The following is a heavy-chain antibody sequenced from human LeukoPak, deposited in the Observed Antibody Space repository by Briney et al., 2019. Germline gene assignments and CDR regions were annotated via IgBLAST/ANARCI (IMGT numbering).Heavy chain of an antibody. CDR3: ARGRWRSSGWYAFDY. Sequence: RASVKVSCKTSGYTFTSYYLHWVRQAPGQGLEWMGMINTSGGSTTYAQKFQGRVTMTRDMSTSTVYMEMSSLRSEDTAAYYCARGRWRSSGWYAFDYWGQGTLVTVSS. V-gene: IGHV1-46*01. CDR2: INTSGGST. J-gene: IGHJ4*02. D-gene: IGHD6-19*01. CDR1: GYTFTSYY.